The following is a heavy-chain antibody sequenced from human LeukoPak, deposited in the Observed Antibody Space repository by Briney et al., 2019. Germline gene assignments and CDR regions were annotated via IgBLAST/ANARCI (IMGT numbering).Heavy chain of an antibody. J-gene: IGHJ5*02. CDR1: GYTFTGYY. V-gene: IGHV1-2*02. Sequence: ASVKVSCKASGYTFTGYYMHWVRQAPGQGLEWMGWINPNSGGTNYAQKFQGRVTMTRDTSISTAYMELSRLRSDDTAVYYCARVGEYIAVAGTGAWFDPWGQRTLVTVSS. CDR3: ARVGEYIAVAGTGAWFDP. D-gene: IGHD6-19*01. CDR2: INPNSGGT.